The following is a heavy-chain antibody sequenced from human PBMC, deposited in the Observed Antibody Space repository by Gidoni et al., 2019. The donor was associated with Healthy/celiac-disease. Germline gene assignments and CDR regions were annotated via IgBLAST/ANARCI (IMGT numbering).Heavy chain of an antibody. J-gene: IGHJ5*02. CDR1: GGTFSSYA. CDR3: ARDFPRSREYQLRRVDNNWFDP. D-gene: IGHD2-2*01. Sequence: QVQLVQSGAEVKKPGSSVKVSCKASGGTFSSYAISWVRQAPGQGLEWMGGIIPIFGTANYAQKFQGRVTITADESTSTAYMELSSLRSEDTAVYYCARDFPRSREYQLRRVDNNWFDPWGQGTLVTVSS. V-gene: IGHV1-69*01. CDR2: IIPIFGTA.